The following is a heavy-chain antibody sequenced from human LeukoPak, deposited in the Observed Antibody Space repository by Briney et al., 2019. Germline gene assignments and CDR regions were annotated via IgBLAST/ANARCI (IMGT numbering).Heavy chain of an antibody. CDR1: GDSVSSGAYY. V-gene: IGHV4-30-2*06. Sequence: SETLSLTCTVSGDSVSSGAYYWNWIRQSPGKALEWLGYIYHYGTTYPNPSLKSRVTISIDRASNQFSLSLTSVTAADTAVYYCARGPRSAYYFDFWGQGTLVTVSS. D-gene: IGHD2-21*01. CDR2: IYHYGTT. CDR3: ARGPRSAYYFDF. J-gene: IGHJ4*02.